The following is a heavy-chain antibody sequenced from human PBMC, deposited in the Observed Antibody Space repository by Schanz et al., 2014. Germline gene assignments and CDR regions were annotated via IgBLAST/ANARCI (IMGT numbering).Heavy chain of an antibody. D-gene: IGHD6-6*01. CDR3: ARDRLAAQGIDS. Sequence: QVQLQESGPGLVKPSQTLSLTCTVSGGSISSGSYYWSWIRQPAGKGLEWIGRIYTSGSTNYNPSLKSRVTLPVATSKNQCPLKLSSVAAADTAVYYCARDRLAAQGIDSWGHGTLVTVSS. J-gene: IGHJ5*01. CDR1: GGSISSGSYY. V-gene: IGHV4-61*02. CDR2: IYTSGST.